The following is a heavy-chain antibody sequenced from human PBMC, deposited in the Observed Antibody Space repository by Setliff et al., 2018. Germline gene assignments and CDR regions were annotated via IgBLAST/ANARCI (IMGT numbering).Heavy chain of an antibody. CDR3: ARRVAVTGSHIDY. Sequence: NPSETLSLTCTVSGGSISSYYWTWIRQSPGKGLEWIGNIYYSGSTNYNPSLKSRVTISVDTSKNQFSLKLTSVTAADTAVYFCARRVAVTGSHIDYWGQGTLVTVSS. D-gene: IGHD6-19*01. CDR1: GGSISSYY. V-gene: IGHV4-59*08. J-gene: IGHJ4*02. CDR2: IYYSGST.